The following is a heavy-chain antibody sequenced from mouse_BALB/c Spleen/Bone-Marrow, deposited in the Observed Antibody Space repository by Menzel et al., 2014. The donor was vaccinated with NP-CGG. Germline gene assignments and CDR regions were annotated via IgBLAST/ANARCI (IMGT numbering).Heavy chain of an antibody. CDR1: GYTFTSYV. V-gene: IGHV1-14*01. CDR3: ARDGNPYWYFDV. J-gene: IGHJ1*01. CDR2: INPYNDGT. D-gene: IGHD2-1*01. Sequence: VQLQQSGPELVKPGASVKMSCKASGYTFTSYVMHWVKQRPGQGLEWIGYINPYNDGTKYNEKFKGKATLTSDKSSSTAYMELSSLTSEDSAVYYCARDGNPYWYFDVWGAGTTVTVSS.